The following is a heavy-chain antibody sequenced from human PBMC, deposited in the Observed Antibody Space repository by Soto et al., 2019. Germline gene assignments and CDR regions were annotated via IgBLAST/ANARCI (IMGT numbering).Heavy chain of an antibody. D-gene: IGHD3-10*01. CDR2: MNTYNGGT. CDR1: GYVFTIYG. V-gene: IGHV1-18*01. J-gene: IGHJ5*02. Sequence: QVQLVQSGAEVKKPGASVKVSCKASGYVFTIYGISWVRQAPGQGLEWMGWMNTYNGGTNYSATVQGRVTMTTDTSTSTAYMELRSLRSDDTAAYYCATDPGAARGFDPWGQGTLVTVSS. CDR3: ATDPGAARGFDP.